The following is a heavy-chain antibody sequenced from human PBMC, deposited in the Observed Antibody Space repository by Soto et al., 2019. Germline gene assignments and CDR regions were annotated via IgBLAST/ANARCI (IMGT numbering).Heavy chain of an antibody. CDR1: GYSFTSYW. CDR3: ARRVVVVAASDAFDI. D-gene: IGHD2-15*01. Sequence: PGESLKLSCKGSGYSFTSYWIGWVRQMPGKGLEWMGIIYPGDSDTRYSPSFQGQVTISADKSISTAYLQWSSLKASDTAMYYCARRVVVVAASDAFDIWGQGTMVTVSS. J-gene: IGHJ3*02. V-gene: IGHV5-51*01. CDR2: IYPGDSDT.